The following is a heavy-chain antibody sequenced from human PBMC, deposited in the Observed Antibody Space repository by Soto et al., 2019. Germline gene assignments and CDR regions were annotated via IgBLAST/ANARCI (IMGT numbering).Heavy chain of an antibody. CDR2: ISYDGSRK. D-gene: IGHD5-18*01. J-gene: IGHJ4*02. CDR3: AKGDVDTAIAMAFDY. CDR1: GFMFRTYG. Sequence: QVQLVESGGGVVQPGRSLRLSCAASGFMFRTYGMHWVRQAPDKGLEWVAVISYDGSRKYYGDSVKGRFTVSRDNSKSTPSLQRNSSRPEDTAMYFCAKGDVDTAIAMAFDYWGQGTLGTVSP. V-gene: IGHV3-30*18.